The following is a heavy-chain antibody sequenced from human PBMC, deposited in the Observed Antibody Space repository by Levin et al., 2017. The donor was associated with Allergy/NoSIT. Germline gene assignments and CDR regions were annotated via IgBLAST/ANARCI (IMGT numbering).Heavy chain of an antibody. J-gene: IGHJ4*02. CDR3: AKDFSTVGATYYFDY. CDR1: GFTFSSYA. D-gene: IGHD1-26*01. CDR2: ISGSGGST. Sequence: GESLKISCAASGFTFSSYAMSWVRQAPGKGLEWVSAISGSGGSTYYADSVKGRFTISRDNSKNTLYLQMNSLRAEDTAVYYCAKDFSTVGATYYFDYWGQGTLVTVSS. V-gene: IGHV3-23*01.